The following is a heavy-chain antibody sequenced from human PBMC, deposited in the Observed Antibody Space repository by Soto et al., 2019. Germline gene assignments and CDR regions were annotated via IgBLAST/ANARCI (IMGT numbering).Heavy chain of an antibody. V-gene: IGHV3-9*01. D-gene: IGHD6-13*01. CDR3: AKGHYSSSWPPFDY. J-gene: IGHJ4*02. CDR1: GFTFDDYA. Sequence: EVQLVESGGGLVQPGRSLRLSCAASGFTFDDYAMHWVRQAPGKGLAWVSGISWNSGSIGYADSVKGRFTISRDKAKNSLYLQMNSLRAEDTALYYCAKGHYSSSWPPFDYWGQGTLVTVSS. CDR2: ISWNSGSI.